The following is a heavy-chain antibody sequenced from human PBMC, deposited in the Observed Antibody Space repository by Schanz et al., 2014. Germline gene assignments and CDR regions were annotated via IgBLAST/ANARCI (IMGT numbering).Heavy chain of an antibody. V-gene: IGHV3-66*01. CDR3: AREGEWGYDPPRH. J-gene: IGHJ4*02. CDR1: GFTVNTNY. CDR2: IYSDGRT. Sequence: EVQLVESGGGLVQPGGSLRLSCAVSGFTVNTNYMSWVRQAPGKGLEWVSVIYSDGRTNYADSVKGRFTISRDNAKNSLYLQMNSLRAEDTAVYYCAREGEWGYDPPRHWGQGTLVTVSS. D-gene: IGHD5-12*01.